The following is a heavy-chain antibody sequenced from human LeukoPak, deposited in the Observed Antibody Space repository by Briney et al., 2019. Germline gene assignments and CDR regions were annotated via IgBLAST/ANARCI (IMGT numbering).Heavy chain of an antibody. Sequence: SETLSLTCAVYGGSFSGYYWSWIRQPAGKGLEWIGRIYTSGSTNYNPSLKSRVTMSVDTSKNQFSLKLSSVTAADTAVYYCARDHNSGYYYYYYGMDVWGQGTTVTVSS. CDR1: GGSFSGYY. CDR3: ARDHNSGYYYYYYGMDV. D-gene: IGHD3-22*01. J-gene: IGHJ6*02. CDR2: IYTSGST. V-gene: IGHV4-4*07.